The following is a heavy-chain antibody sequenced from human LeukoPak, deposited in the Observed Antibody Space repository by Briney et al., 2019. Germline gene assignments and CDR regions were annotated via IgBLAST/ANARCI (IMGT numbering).Heavy chain of an antibody. J-gene: IGHJ4*02. V-gene: IGHV3-30*03. CDR1: GFTFRSYG. Sequence: GGSLRLSCAASGFTFRSYGMHWVRQAPGKGLEWVAFISYDGSNTYYADSVKGRFTISRDNSKNTLYLQMNSLRAEDTAVYYCARGSSTWAYYYFDYWGQGTLVTVSS. CDR2: ISYDGSNT. CDR3: ARGSSTWAYYYFDY. D-gene: IGHD6-13*01.